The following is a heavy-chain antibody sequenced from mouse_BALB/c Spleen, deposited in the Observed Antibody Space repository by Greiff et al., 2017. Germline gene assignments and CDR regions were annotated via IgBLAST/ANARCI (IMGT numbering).Heavy chain of an antibody. V-gene: IGHV5-12-1*01. J-gene: IGHJ4*01. CDR3: ARQEGLRYAMDY. CDR1: GFAFSSYD. CDR2: ISSGGGST. D-gene: IGHD2-4*01. Sequence: EVQRVESGGGLVKPGGSLKLSCAASGFAFSSYDMSWVRQTPEKRLEWVAYISSGGGSTYYPDTVKGRFTISRDNAKNTLYLQMSSLKSEDTAMYYCARQEGLRYAMDYWGQGTSVTVSS.